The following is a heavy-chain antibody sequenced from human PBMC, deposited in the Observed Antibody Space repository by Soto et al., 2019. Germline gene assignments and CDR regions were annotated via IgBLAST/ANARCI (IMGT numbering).Heavy chain of an antibody. CDR3: ARELRSYGLDY. CDR1: GYTFTSYY. V-gene: IGHV1-46*01. J-gene: IGHJ4*02. Sequence: GDSVKVSCKASGYTFTSYYMHWVRQAPGQGLEWMGIINPSGGSTSYAQKFQGRVTMTRDTSTSTVYMELSSLRSEDTAGYYCARELRSYGLDYWGQGTLVTVSS. D-gene: IGHD5-18*01. CDR2: INPSGGST.